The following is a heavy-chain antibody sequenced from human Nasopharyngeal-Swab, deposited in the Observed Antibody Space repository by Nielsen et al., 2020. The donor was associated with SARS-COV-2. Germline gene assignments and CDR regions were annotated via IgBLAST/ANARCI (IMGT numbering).Heavy chain of an antibody. CDR1: GFTFTSGYY. V-gene: IGHV1-2*02. D-gene: IGHD4-17*01. J-gene: IGHJ4*02. CDR2: INPHSRGT. Sequence: ASVKVSCKASGFTFTSGYYIHWVRQAPGQGLEWMGWINPHSRGTKYAQKFQGRVTMTSDTSINTAYMELRRLRSDDTAVYYCARDDYGDYGYFGHWGQGTLVTVSS. CDR3: ARDDYGDYGYFGH.